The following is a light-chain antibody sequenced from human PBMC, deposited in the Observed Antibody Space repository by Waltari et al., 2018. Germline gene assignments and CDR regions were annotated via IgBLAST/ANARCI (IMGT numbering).Light chain of an antibody. Sequence: DIQMTQSPSTLSASIGDIVTITCRASQSLSNWLAWYQQKPGKAPRLLIYGASSLESGVPSRFSGSGSGTEFTLTISSLQPDDFATYYCQQYNTYSRTFGQGTTVEVK. J-gene: IGKJ1*01. V-gene: IGKV1-5*01. CDR2: GAS. CDR3: QQYNTYSRT. CDR1: QSLSNW.